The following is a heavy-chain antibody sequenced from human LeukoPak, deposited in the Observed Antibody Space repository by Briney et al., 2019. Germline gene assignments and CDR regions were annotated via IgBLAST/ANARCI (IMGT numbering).Heavy chain of an antibody. J-gene: IGHJ4*02. Sequence: TGGSLRLSCAASGFTFSSYSMNWVRQAPGKGLEWVSSISSSSSYIYYADSVKGRFTISRDNAKNSLYLQMNSLRAEDTAVYYCAGGAGFLEWLVDQNYFDYWGQGTLVTVSS. CDR2: ISSSSSYI. D-gene: IGHD3-3*01. CDR1: GFTFSSYS. V-gene: IGHV3-21*01. CDR3: AGGAGFLEWLVDQNYFDY.